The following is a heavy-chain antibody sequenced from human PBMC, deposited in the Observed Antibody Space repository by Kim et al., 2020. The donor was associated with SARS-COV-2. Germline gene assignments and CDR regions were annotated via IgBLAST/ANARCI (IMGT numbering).Heavy chain of an antibody. V-gene: IGHV3-30-3*01. D-gene: IGHD5-18*01. CDR1: GFTFSSYA. CDR3: AREDTAMPWASP. Sequence: GGSLRLSCAASGFTFSSYAMHWVRQAPGKGLEWVAVISYDGSNKYYADSVKGRFTISRDNSKNTLYLQMNSLRAEDTAVYYCAREDTAMPWASPWGQGTL. J-gene: IGHJ5*02. CDR2: ISYDGSNK.